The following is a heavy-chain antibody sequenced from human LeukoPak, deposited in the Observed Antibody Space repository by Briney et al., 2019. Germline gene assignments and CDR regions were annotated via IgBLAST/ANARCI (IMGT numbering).Heavy chain of an antibody. Sequence: SETLSLTCTVSGGSISSGSYYWSWIRQPAGKGLEWIGRIYTSGSTNYNPSLKSRVTISVDTSKNQFSLELSSVTAADTAVYYCARDSHYYGSGSYYVRGYYYYMDVWGKGTTVTISS. CDR2: IYTSGST. J-gene: IGHJ6*03. V-gene: IGHV4-61*02. D-gene: IGHD3-10*01. CDR1: GGSISSGSYY. CDR3: ARDSHYYGSGSYYVRGYYYYMDV.